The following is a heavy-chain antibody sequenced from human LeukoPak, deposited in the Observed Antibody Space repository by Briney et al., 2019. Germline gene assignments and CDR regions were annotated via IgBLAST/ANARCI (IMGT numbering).Heavy chain of an antibody. J-gene: IGHJ6*03. CDR2: MNPNSGNT. CDR1: GYTFTSYD. D-gene: IGHD3-22*01. Sequence: ASVKVSCKASGYTFTSYDINWVRQATGQGLEWMGWMNPNSGNTGYAQKCQGRVTITRNNSISTAYMELSSLRSEDTAVYYCARGPSHDSSGYYYYYYMDVWGKGTTVTVSS. CDR3: ARGPSHDSSGYYYYYYMDV. V-gene: IGHV1-8*03.